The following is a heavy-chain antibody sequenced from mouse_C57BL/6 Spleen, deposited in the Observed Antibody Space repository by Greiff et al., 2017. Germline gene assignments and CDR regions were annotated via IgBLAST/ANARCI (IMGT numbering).Heavy chain of an antibody. CDR2: IYPGDGDT. V-gene: IGHV1-80*01. CDR1: GYAFSSYW. Sequence: QVQLQQSGAELVKPGASVKISCKASGYAFSSYWMNWVKQRPGKGLEWIGQIYPGDGDTNYNGKFKGKATLTADKSSSTAYMQLSSLTSEDSAVYFCATGTEYYAMDDWGQGTSVTVSS. CDR3: ATGTEYYAMDD. D-gene: IGHD4-1*01. J-gene: IGHJ4*01.